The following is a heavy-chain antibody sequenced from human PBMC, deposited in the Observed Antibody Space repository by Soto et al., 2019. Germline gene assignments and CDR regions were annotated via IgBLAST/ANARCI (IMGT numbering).Heavy chain of an antibody. CDR3: AKGHRHYGDYRGQFDY. CDR1: GFTFSSYA. D-gene: IGHD4-17*01. V-gene: IGHV3-23*01. CDR2: ISGSGGST. Sequence: GGSLRLSCAASGFTFSSYAMSWVRQAPGKGLEWVSAISGSGGSTYYADSVKGRFTISRENSKNTLYLQMNSLRAEDTAVYYCAKGHRHYGDYRGQFDYWGQGTLVTVSS. J-gene: IGHJ4*02.